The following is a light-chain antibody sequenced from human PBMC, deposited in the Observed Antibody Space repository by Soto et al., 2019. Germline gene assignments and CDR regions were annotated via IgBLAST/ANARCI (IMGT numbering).Light chain of an antibody. Sequence: VVTQSPATLSVFPGETATLSCRASQSVSSDLAWYQQRPGQAPRLLIYGASTRATGIPARFRGSGSGTEFRLTISSLQSEDFATGYCQQYNTWHPKMAFGRGTKVEIK. V-gene: IGKV3-15*01. CDR1: QSVSSD. CDR3: QQYNTWHPKMA. J-gene: IGKJ1*01. CDR2: GAS.